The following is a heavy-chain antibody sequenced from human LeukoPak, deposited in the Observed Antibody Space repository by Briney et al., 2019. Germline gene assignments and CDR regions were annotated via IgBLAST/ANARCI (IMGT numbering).Heavy chain of an antibody. CDR3: TTIKRGDIFGYFDF. Sequence: KPSKTLSLTCTVSGGSMTTHHWNWIRQTPGKGLEWIGYVFDSGRTKVNPSLTSRVTLSTDTSKNQLSLRLSSVTAADTAVYYCTTIKRGDIFGYFDFWGQGILVTVSS. CDR2: VFDSGRT. D-gene: IGHD5-18*01. J-gene: IGHJ4*02. CDR1: GGSMTTHH. V-gene: IGHV4-59*11.